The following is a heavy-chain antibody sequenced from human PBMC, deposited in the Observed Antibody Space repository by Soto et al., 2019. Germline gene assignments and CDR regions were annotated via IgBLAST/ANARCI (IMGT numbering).Heavy chain of an antibody. CDR2: ISGSGST. Sequence: EVQLLESGGGLVQPGGSLRLSCAASGFTFSNYAMNWVRPAPGKGLDWVSAISGSGSTYYADSVKGRFTISRDNSKNTLYLQMNSLRAEDTAVYYCATVPLRLEDFDYWGPGTLVTVSS. V-gene: IGHV3-23*01. CDR3: ATVPLRLEDFDY. D-gene: IGHD5-12*01. CDR1: GFTFSNYA. J-gene: IGHJ4*02.